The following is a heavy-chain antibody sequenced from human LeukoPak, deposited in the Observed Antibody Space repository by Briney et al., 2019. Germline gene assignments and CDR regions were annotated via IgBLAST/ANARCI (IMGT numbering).Heavy chain of an antibody. CDR2: IYYTGGT. CDR3: ARDRTGRNTAQDDY. J-gene: IGHJ4*02. CDR1: GGSIISDIYY. V-gene: IGHV4-39*07. D-gene: IGHD5-18*01. Sequence: SETLSLTCTVSGGSIISDIYYWGWIRQPPGRGLEWIGSIYYTGGTLYNPSLKSRVSMSVDTSTNQFSLKLTSVTAADTAVYYCARDRTGRNTAQDDYWGQGTLVTVSS.